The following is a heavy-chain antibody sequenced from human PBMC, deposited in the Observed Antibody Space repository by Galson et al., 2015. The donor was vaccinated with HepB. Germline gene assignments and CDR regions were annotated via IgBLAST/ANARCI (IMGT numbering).Heavy chain of an antibody. D-gene: IGHD3-22*01. Sequence: SVKVSCKASGYTFTSYDINWVRQATGQGLEWMGWMNPNSGNTGYAQKFQGRVTMTRNTSISTAYMELSSLRSEDTAVYYCASYPPPYYYDSSGQRPNWLDPWGQGTLVTVSS. CDR3: ASYPPPYYYDSSGQRPNWLDP. CDR2: MNPNSGNT. V-gene: IGHV1-8*01. J-gene: IGHJ5*02. CDR1: GYTFTSYD.